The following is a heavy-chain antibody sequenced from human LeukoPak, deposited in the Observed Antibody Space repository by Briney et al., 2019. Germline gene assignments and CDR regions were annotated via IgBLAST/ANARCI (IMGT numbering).Heavy chain of an antibody. V-gene: IGHV3-21*01. Sequence: GGSLRLSCEASGFSFSSYAVNWVRQAPGKGLEWVSSIIGSGANTYFADSVKGRFTISRDNAGNSVFLQMSSLRVEDTAIYYCARQPFDYWGQGTLVTVSS. CDR2: IIGSGANT. CDR1: GFSFSSYA. CDR3: ARQPFDY. J-gene: IGHJ4*02.